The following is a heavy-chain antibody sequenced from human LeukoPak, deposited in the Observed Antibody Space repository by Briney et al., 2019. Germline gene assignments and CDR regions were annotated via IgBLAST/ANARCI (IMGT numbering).Heavy chain of an antibody. J-gene: IGHJ3*02. Sequence: QPGGSLRLSCAASGFTVSSNYMSWVRQAPGKRLEWVSVIYSGGSTYYADSVKDRFTISRDNSKNTLYLQMNSLRAEDTAVYYCGRDPRDGYYSQFDIWGQGTMVTVSS. CDR2: IYSGGST. D-gene: IGHD5-24*01. CDR1: GFTVSSNY. V-gene: IGHV3-53*01. CDR3: GRDPRDGYYSQFDI.